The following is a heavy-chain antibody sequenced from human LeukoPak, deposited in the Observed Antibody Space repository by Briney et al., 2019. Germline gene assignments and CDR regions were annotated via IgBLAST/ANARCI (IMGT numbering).Heavy chain of an antibody. V-gene: IGHV4-39*07. Sequence: SETLSLTCTVSGGSISSGGYYWSWIRQPPGKGLEWIGEINHSGSTNYNPSLKSRVTISVDTSKNQFSLKLSSVTAADTAVYYCARRWERGTASIAARRPFDYWGQGTLVTVSS. CDR3: ARRWERGTASIAARRPFDY. CDR1: GGSISSGGYY. D-gene: IGHD6-6*01. CDR2: INHSGST. J-gene: IGHJ4*02.